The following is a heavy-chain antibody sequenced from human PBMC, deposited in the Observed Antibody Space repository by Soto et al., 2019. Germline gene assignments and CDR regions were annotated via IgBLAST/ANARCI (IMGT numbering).Heavy chain of an antibody. J-gene: IGHJ3*02. CDR2: IFHGLGP. V-gene: IGHV4-59*01. D-gene: IGHD2-15*01. CDR3: ARDRHWYGSGGPFYPAGSFDI. Sequence: QVHLLQSGPGLVKPSETLSLTCTFSGGSITSSYWSWIRQPPGKGLEWIGYIFHGLGPNYNSSLRGRVSISVDTSKNQLSLELRSLTAADTAVYYCARDRHWYGSGGPFYPAGSFDIWGQGTMVAVST. CDR1: GGSITSSY.